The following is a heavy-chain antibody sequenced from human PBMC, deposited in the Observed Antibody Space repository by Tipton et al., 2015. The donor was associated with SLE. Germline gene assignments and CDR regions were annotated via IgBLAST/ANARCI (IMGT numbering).Heavy chain of an antibody. Sequence: TLSLTCSVSGGSISTYYCSWIRQPPGKGLEWIGYIYYCGSTNYNLSLKSRVTISVDTSNNQFSLKLSSVTAADTAVYYCARASSGSDNWFDPWGQGTLVTVSS. D-gene: IGHD3-3*01. V-gene: IGHV4-59*08. J-gene: IGHJ5*02. CDR2: IYYCGST. CDR1: GGSISTYY. CDR3: ARASSGSDNWFDP.